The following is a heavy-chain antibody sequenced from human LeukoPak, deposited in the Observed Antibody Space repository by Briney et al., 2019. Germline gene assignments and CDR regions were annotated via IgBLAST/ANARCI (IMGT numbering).Heavy chain of an antibody. CDR2: ISSSSSYT. V-gene: IGHV3-11*06. D-gene: IGHD2-2*01. CDR3: ARVARGSVEPGGGYYFDY. J-gene: IGHJ4*02. Sequence: GSLRLSCAVSGFTFSDFYMGWIRQAPGQGLEWISYISSSSSYTIYADSVKGRVSISRDNAENSLYLQVNSLRVEDTAVYYCARVARGSVEPGGGYYFDYWGQGILVTVSS. CDR1: GFTFSDFY.